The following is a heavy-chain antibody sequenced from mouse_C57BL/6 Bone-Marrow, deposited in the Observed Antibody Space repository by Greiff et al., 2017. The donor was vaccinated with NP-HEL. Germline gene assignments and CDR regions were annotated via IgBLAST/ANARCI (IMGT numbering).Heavy chain of an antibody. J-gene: IGHJ2*01. CDR1: GYEFSSSW. Sequence: QVQLQQSGPELVKPGASVKISCKASGYEFSSSWMNWVKQRPGKGLEWIGRIYPGDGDTNYNGKFKGKATLTADKSSSTAYMQLSSLTSEDSAVYFCARSIQGITTVVAPFDYWGQGTTLTVSS. CDR3: ARSIQGITTVVAPFDY. D-gene: IGHD1-1*01. V-gene: IGHV1-82*01. CDR2: IYPGDGDT.